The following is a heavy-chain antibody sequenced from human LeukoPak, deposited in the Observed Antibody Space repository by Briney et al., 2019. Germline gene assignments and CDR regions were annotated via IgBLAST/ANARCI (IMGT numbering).Heavy chain of an antibody. CDR1: GFTFSDYY. D-gene: IGHD3-22*01. J-gene: IGHJ4*02. Sequence: GGSLRLSCAASGFTFSDYYMSWIRQAPGKGLEWVSYISSSGSTIYYADSVKGRFTISRDNAKNTLYLQMNSLRAEDTAVYYCARDPYYYDSSGYYPGYWGQGTLVTVSS. CDR3: ARDPYYYDSSGYYPGY. V-gene: IGHV3-11*04. CDR2: ISSSGSTI.